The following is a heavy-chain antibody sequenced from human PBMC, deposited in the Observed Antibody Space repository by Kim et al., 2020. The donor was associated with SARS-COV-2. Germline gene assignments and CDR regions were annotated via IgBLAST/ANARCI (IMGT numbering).Heavy chain of an antibody. CDR3: ARDRRSPSMVRGVTFWYFDL. Sequence: ASVKVSCKASGYTFTGYYMHWVRQAPGQGLEWMGWINPNSGGTNYAQKFQGWVTMTRDTSISTAYMELSRLRSDDTAVYYCARDRRSPSMVRGVTFWYFDLWGRGTLVTVSS. D-gene: IGHD3-10*01. J-gene: IGHJ2*01. V-gene: IGHV1-2*04. CDR2: INPNSGGT. CDR1: GYTFTGYY.